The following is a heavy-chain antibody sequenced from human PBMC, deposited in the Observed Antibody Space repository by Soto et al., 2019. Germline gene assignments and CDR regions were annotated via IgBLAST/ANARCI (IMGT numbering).Heavy chain of an antibody. V-gene: IGHV4-59*08. CDR3: ARHVTMGATTGIFYYGMDV. Sequence: QVQLQESGPGLVKPSETLSLTCTVSGDSISPYYWSWIRRPPGKELEWIGYISYSGSVNYNPSLRSRVTLSLDPXKNQFSLSLNSVTAADAAVYYCARHVTMGATTGIFYYGMDVWGQGTTVTVSS. J-gene: IGHJ6*02. CDR2: ISYSGSV. CDR1: GDSISPYY. D-gene: IGHD1-26*01.